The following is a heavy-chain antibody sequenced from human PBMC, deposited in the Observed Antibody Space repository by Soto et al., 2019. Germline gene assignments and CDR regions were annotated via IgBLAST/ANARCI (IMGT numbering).Heavy chain of an antibody. V-gene: IGHV6-1*01. CDR2: TYYRSKWYN. J-gene: IGHJ4*02. CDR3: ARDRCSSTSCPPYFDY. Sequence: PSQTLSLTCAISGDSVSSNSAAWNWIRQSPSRGLEWLGRTYYRSKWYNDYAVSVKSRITINPDTSKNQFSLQLNSVTPEDTAVNYCARDRCSSTSCPPYFDYWGQGTLVTVS. D-gene: IGHD2-2*01. CDR1: GDSVSSNSAA.